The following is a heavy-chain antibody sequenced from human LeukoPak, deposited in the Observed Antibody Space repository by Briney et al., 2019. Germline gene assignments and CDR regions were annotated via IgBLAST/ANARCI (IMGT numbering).Heavy chain of an antibody. CDR2: ISSSSSTI. D-gene: IGHD3-22*01. CDR3: ARGLTYYYDSSGDYLDGGVGY. CDR1: GFTFSSYS. Sequence: PGGSLRLSCAASGFTFSSYSMNWVRQAPGKGLEWGSYISSSSSTIYYTDPGKGRFTISRDNAKNSLYLQMNSLRAEDTAVYYCARGLTYYYDSSGDYLDGGVGYWGQGTLVTVSS. J-gene: IGHJ4*02. V-gene: IGHV3-48*01.